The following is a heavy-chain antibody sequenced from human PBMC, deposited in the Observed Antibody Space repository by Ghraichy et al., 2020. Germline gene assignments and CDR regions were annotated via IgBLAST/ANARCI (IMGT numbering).Heavy chain of an antibody. V-gene: IGHV4-59*01. D-gene: IGHD3-3*01. J-gene: IGHJ6*02. CDR2: IYYSGST. CDR3: AREGGLGFWSGLYGMDV. Sequence: SETLSLTCTVSGGSISSYYWSWIRQPPGKGLEWIGYIYYSGSTNYNPSLKSRVTISVDTSKNQFSLKLSSVTAADTAVYYCAREGGLGFWSGLYGMDVWGQGTTVTVSS. CDR1: GGSISSYY.